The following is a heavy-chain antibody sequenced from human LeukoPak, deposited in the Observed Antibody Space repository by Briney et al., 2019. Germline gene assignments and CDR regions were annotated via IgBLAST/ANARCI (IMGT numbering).Heavy chain of an antibody. CDR3: ARDRVVVVPAAIGLYYYYGMDV. CDR2: INPNSGGT. D-gene: IGHD2-2*01. V-gene: IGHV1-2*02. Sequence: ASVKVSCKASGYTFTSYYMHWVRQAPGQGLEWMGWINPNSGGTNYAQKFQGRVTMTRDTSISTAYMELSRLRSDDTAVYYCARDRVVVVPAAIGLYYYYGMDVWGQGTTVTVSS. CDR1: GYTFTSYY. J-gene: IGHJ6*02.